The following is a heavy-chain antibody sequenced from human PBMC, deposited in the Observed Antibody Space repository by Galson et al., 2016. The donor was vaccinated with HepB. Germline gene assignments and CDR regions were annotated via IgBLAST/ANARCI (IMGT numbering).Heavy chain of an antibody. CDR2: ISGSGDST. D-gene: IGHD3-22*01. Sequence: SLRLSCAASGISFSSYAISWVRQAPGKGLEWVSAISGSGDSTYYADSVKGRFTISRDNSKNTLYLQMNSLRAEDTAVYYCARAREAFYRDSSCYWVLDPWGQGTLVTVSS. CDR1: GISFSSYA. V-gene: IGHV3-23*01. J-gene: IGHJ5*02. CDR3: ARAREAFYRDSSCYWVLDP.